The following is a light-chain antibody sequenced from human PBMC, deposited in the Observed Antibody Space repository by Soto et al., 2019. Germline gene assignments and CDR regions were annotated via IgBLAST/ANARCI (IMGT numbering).Light chain of an antibody. CDR2: GAS. J-gene: IGKJ1*01. V-gene: IGKV3-20*01. CDR1: QSVSSSY. Sequence: DIVLTQSPGTLSLSPGERATLSCRASQSVSSSYLAWYQQKPGQAPRLLIYGASSRATGIPDRFSGSGSGTDFTLTISRLEPEDFAVYYCQQYGSSSWKFGQGTKVDIK. CDR3: QQYGSSSWK.